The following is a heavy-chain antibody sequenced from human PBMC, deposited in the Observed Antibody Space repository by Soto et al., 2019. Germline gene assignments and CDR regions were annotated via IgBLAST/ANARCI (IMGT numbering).Heavy chain of an antibody. CDR3: ARGLSYYDSSGYSEAFDI. CDR1: GGTFSSYG. CDR2: IISVFGTK. D-gene: IGHD3-22*01. J-gene: IGHJ3*02. V-gene: IGHV1-69*01. Sequence: HVQLVQSGAEVKKPGSSVKVSCKASGGTFSSYGVSWVRQAPGQGLEWMGRIISVFGTKHYAQSSQGRVTVTADESTSTAYMELSGLTSEDTAVYYCARGLSYYDSSGYSEAFDIWGQGTLVTVSS.